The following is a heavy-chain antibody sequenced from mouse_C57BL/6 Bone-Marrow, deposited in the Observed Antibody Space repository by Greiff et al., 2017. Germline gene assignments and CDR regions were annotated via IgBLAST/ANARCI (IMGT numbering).Heavy chain of an antibody. CDR1: GYTFTDYY. CDR2: INPYNGGT. Sequence: VQLKESGPVLVKPGASVKLSCKASGYTFTDYYMNWVKQSHGQSLEWIGVINPYNGGTSYNQKFKGKATLTVDKSSSTAYMELNSLTSEDAAVYYGIYYGNYYFDYWGQGTTLTVSS. V-gene: IGHV1-19*01. D-gene: IGHD2-1*01. CDR3: IYYGNYYFDY. J-gene: IGHJ2*01.